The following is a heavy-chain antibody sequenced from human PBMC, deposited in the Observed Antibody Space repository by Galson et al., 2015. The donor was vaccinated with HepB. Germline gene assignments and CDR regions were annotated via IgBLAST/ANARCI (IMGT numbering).Heavy chain of an antibody. J-gene: IGHJ5*01. CDR1: GFTFCHFG. CDR3: VKGAYRNILMSGGWFDS. V-gene: IGHV3-30*18. CDR2: LSDDGSNR. D-gene: IGHD3-10*02. Sequence: SLRLSCAASGFTFCHFGMHWVRQSPGKGLKWVAALSDDGSNRQYADSVKGRFAISRDDSKNMLYLQMNSLTVEDTAVYFCVKGAYRNILMSGGWFDSWGQGTLVTVSS.